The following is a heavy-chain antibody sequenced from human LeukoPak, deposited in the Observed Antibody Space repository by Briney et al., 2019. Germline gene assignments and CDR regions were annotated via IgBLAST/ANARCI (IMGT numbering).Heavy chain of an antibody. D-gene: IGHD2-15*01. CDR3: ARNPGGWYFDL. V-gene: IGHV3-21*01. Sequence: GGSPRLSCAASGFTFSSYSMNWVRQAPGKGLEWVSSISSSSSYIYYADSVKGRFTISRDNAKNSLYLQMNGLRAEDTAVYYCARNPGGWYFDLWGRGTLVTVSS. J-gene: IGHJ2*01. CDR2: ISSSSSYI. CDR1: GFTFSSYS.